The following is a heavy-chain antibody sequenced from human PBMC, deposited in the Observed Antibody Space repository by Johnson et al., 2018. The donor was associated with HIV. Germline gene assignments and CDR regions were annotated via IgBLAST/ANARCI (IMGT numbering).Heavy chain of an antibody. D-gene: IGHD6-13*01. CDR3: AASANGITASQTYDI. CDR1: GFTLDNYD. V-gene: IGHV3-20*04. CDR2: FYRNGGSP. J-gene: IGHJ3*02. Sequence: VQLVESGGGVVRPGGSLRLSCAGSGFTLDNYDMSWVRQAPGKGPEWVCGFYRNGGSPAYAASVKGRFSISRDNAKHSLYLQMNSLRAEDTAVYYCAASANGITASQTYDIWAQGTMVTGSS.